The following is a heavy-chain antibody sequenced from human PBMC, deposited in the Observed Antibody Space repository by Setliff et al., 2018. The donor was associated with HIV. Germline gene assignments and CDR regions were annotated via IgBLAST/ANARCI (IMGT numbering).Heavy chain of an antibody. CDR3: ARRAQDSCNLDL. CDR1: GGSISSPTYY. D-gene: IGHD2-15*01. J-gene: IGHJ2*01. Sequence: PSETLSLTCTVSGGSISSPTYYWGWIRQPPGKGLEWIGTFYSSRSTYYIPSLRSRVTLSVDTSKNQFSLRLSSVTAVDTAVYFCARRAQDSCNLDLWGRGTLVT. V-gene: IGHV4-39*01. CDR2: FYSSRST.